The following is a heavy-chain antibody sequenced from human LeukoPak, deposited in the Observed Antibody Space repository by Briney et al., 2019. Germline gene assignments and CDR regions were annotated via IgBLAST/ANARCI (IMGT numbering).Heavy chain of an antibody. J-gene: IGHJ4*02. CDR2: ISGSGGIT. V-gene: IGHV3-23*01. CDR1: GFTFSSYT. D-gene: IGHD6-13*01. CDR3: AKDSAAVGGPTTD. Sequence: GGSLRLSCAASGFTFSSYTMSWVRQAPGKGKEWVSLISGSGGITYYTDSVKGRFTISRDNSKNTLYLQMDSLRAEDTAVYYCAKDSAAVGGPTTDWGQGTLVTVSS.